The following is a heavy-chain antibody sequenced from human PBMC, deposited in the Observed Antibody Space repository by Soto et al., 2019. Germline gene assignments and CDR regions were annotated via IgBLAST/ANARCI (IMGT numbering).Heavy chain of an antibody. V-gene: IGHV4-31*03. CDR2: IYYSGST. J-gene: IGHJ4*02. Sequence: SETLSLTCTVSGGSISSGGYYWSWIRQHPGKGLEWIGYIYYSGSTYYNPSIKSRVTISVDTSKNQFSLKLSSVTAADAAVYYGARERVAGAVDYWGQGTLVTVSS. D-gene: IGHD2-15*01. CDR1: GGSISSGGYY. CDR3: ARERVAGAVDY.